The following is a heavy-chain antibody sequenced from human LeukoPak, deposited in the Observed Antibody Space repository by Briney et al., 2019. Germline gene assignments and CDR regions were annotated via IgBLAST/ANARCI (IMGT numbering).Heavy chain of an antibody. CDR3: ARGPRYRTWFDP. CDR1: GGSISSGGYY. V-gene: IGHV4-31*03. J-gene: IGHJ5*02. D-gene: IGHD1-1*01. CDR2: IYYSGST. Sequence: SKTLSLTCTVSGGSISSGGYYWSWIRQHPGKGLEWIGYIYYSGSTYYNPSLKSRVTISVDTSKNQFSLKLSSVTAADTAVYYCARGPRYRTWFDPWGQGTLVTVSS.